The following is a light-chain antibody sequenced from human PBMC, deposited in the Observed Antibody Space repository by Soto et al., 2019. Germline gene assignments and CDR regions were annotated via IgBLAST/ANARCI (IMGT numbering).Light chain of an antibody. V-gene: IGKV3-20*01. J-gene: IGKJ1*01. CDR1: QSVDTSY. CDR3: QQYGSSPRT. CDR2: GTS. Sequence: DIVLTQTPGTLSLSPGERATLSCRASQSVDTSYLGWYQQKPGQAPRLLIYGTSSRATGIPDRFSGSGSGTDFTLTIGRLEPEDFAVYYCQQYGSSPRTFGPGTKVEIK.